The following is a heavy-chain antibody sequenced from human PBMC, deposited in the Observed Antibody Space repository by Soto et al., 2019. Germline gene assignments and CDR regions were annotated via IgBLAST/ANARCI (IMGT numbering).Heavy chain of an antibody. CDR2: IYYTGST. D-gene: IGHD3-16*01. CDR1: GGSISTYY. V-gene: IGHV4-59*01. CDR3: ARASSCAYDSCAFDP. Sequence: QVQLQESGPGLVKPSETLSLTCTVSGGSISTYYWSWIRQPPGKGLEWIGFIYYTGSTNYNPSLKTRVTLSLDTSKSQFSLKLSSVTAADTAVYYCARASSCAYDSCAFDPWGQGTLVTVSS. J-gene: IGHJ5*02.